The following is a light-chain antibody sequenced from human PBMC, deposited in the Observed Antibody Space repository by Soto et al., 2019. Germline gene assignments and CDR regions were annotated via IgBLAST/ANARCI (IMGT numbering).Light chain of an antibody. J-gene: IGKJ1*01. Sequence: EIVLTQSPATLSLSPGERATLSCRASQSVSSPLAWYQQKPGQSPRLVIYDASTRATGIPARFSGSGSGTDFTLTISSLEPEYVPFDFCQQRSHWPTFGQGTKVDIK. CDR1: QSVSSP. CDR3: QQRSHWPT. V-gene: IGKV3-11*01. CDR2: DAS.